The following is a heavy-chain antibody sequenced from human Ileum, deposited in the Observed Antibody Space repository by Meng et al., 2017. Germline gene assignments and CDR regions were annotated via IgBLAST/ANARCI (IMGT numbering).Heavy chain of an antibody. J-gene: IGHJ4*02. CDR3: ARHLGRSFDY. V-gene: IGHV4-34*02. D-gene: IGHD3-16*01. CDR1: GGSFSGYY. Sequence: VQLLQWGAGLLKPSATLSLPCAVYGGSFSGYYWSWFRQPPGKGLEWIGEIYYSGGTKYNPSLKSRVTISGDTSKNQFSLKLTSVTAADTAVYYCARHLGRSFDYWGQGTLVTVSS. CDR2: IYYSGGT.